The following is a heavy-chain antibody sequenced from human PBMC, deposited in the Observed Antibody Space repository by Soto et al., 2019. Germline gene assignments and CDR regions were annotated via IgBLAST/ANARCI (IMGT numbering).Heavy chain of an antibody. V-gene: IGHV4-34*01. CDR2: INHSGST. D-gene: IGHD2-21*02. CDR3: ARGGVVVTAYYFDY. Sequence: ETLSLTCAVYGGSFSGYYWSWIRQPPGKGLEWIGEINHSGSTNYNPSLKSRVTISVDTSKNQFSLKLSSVTAADTAVYYCARGGVVVTAYYFDYWGQGNLVTVSS. J-gene: IGHJ4*02. CDR1: GGSFSGYY.